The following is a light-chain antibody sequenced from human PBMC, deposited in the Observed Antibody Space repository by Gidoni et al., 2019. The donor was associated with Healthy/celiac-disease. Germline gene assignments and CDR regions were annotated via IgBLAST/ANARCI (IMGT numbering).Light chain of an antibody. J-gene: IGKJ1*01. CDR3: QQCGTSPWT. Sequence: EIVFTQSPGTLSLSPGERATLSCRASQSLSSNYLAWYQQKPGQAPRLLIYGASSRATGIPDRFSGSGSGTDFTLTISRLEPEDFAVYYCQQCGTSPWTFGQGTKVEIK. V-gene: IGKV3-20*01. CDR2: GAS. CDR1: QSLSSNY.